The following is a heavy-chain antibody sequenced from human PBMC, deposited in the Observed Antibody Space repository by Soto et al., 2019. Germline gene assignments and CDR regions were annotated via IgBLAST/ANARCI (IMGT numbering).Heavy chain of an antibody. Sequence: PGGSLRLSCAASGFTFSSYGMHWVRQAPGKGLEWVAVISYDGSNKYYADSVKGRFTISRDNSKNTLYLQMNSLRAEDTAVYYCAKDIAGFWEWVHPYYYYFGMDVWGQGTTVTVAS. CDR2: ISYDGSNK. CDR1: GFTFSSYG. J-gene: IGHJ6*02. V-gene: IGHV3-30*18. D-gene: IGHD3-3*01. CDR3: AKDIAGFWEWVHPYYYYFGMDV.